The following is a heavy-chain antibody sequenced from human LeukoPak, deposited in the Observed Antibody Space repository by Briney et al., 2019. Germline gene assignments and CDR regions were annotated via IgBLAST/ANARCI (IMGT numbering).Heavy chain of an antibody. CDR2: IKQVGSEK. CDR1: GFTFSSYW. D-gene: IGHD3-22*01. V-gene: IGHV3-7*01. J-gene: IGHJ6*02. Sequence: GGSLRLSCAASGFTFSSYWMSWVRQAPGKGLEWVANIKQVGSEKYYLNSVKGRFTISRDNAKNSLYLQMNSLRAEDTAVYYCARVGPSYYDSSGYYPLYYYGMDVWGQGTTVTVSS. CDR3: ARVGPSYYDSSGYYPLYYYGMDV.